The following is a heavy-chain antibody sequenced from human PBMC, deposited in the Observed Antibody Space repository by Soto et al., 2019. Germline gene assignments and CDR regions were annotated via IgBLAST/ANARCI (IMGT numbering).Heavy chain of an antibody. CDR3: AKDKTVAGRPDAFDI. Sequence: QVQLVESGGGVVQPGRSLRLSCAASGFTFSSYGMHWVRQAPGKGLEWVAVISYDGSNKYYADSVKGRFTISRDNSKNTLYLQMNSLRAEDTAVYYCAKDKTVAGRPDAFDIWGQGTMVTVSS. V-gene: IGHV3-30*18. CDR1: GFTFSSYG. D-gene: IGHD6-19*01. J-gene: IGHJ3*02. CDR2: ISYDGSNK.